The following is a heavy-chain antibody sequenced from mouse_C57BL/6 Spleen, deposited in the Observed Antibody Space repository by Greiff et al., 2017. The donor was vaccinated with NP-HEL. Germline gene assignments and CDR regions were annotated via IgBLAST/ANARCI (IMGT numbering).Heavy chain of an antibody. Sequence: QVQLQQPGAELVKPGASVKMSCKASGYPFTSYWITWVKQRPGPGLALIWDIYPGSGGTNYHDKFKSKATLPVTTSSSTADMQLSSLTSEDSAVYYCARAIYYGNYAYAMDYWGQGTSVTVSS. J-gene: IGHJ4*01. CDR2: IYPGSGGT. CDR3: ARAIYYGNYAYAMDY. V-gene: IGHV1-55*01. CDR1: GYPFTSYW. D-gene: IGHD2-1*01.